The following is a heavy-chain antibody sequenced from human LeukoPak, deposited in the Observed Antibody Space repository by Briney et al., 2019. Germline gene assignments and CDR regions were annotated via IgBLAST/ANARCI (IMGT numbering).Heavy chain of an antibody. V-gene: IGHV3-21*01. CDR1: GFTFSSYN. J-gene: IGHJ4*02. D-gene: IGHD2-2*01. CDR2: ISSTSTYI. Sequence: GGSLRLSCAASGFTFSSYNLNWVRQAPGKGLEWVSSISSTSTYIYYADSVKGRFTISRDNAKNSLYVQMNSLRAEDTAVYYCASQYCSSTSCYHFDYWGQGTLVTVSS. CDR3: ASQYCSSTSCYHFDY.